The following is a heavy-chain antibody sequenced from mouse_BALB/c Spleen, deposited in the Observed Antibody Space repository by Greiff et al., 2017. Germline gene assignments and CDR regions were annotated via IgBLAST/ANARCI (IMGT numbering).Heavy chain of an antibody. CDR1: GFNIKDTY. V-gene: IGHV14-3*02. D-gene: IGHD2-4*01. CDR2: IDPANGNT. CDR3: ARDDYDGRTAYAMDY. Sequence: EVKLQESGAELVKPGASVKLSCTASGFNIKDTYMHWVKQRPEQGLEWIGRIDPANGNTKYDPKFQGKATITADTSSNTAYLQLSSLTSEDTAVYYCARDDYDGRTAYAMDYWGQGTSVTVSS. J-gene: IGHJ4*01.